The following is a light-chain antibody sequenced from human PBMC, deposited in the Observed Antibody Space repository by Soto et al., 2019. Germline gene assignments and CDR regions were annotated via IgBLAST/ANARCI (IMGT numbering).Light chain of an antibody. J-gene: IGKJ4*01. CDR1: KGISSW. Sequence: DIQMTQSPSSVSASVGDRVTITCRTSKGISSWLAWYQQKPGKAPRLLIYAASSLQSGVPSRFSRSRSGTDFALTISSLQPEDFATDYCQPANSFPLTFGEGTKVEIK. V-gene: IGKV1-12*01. CDR2: AAS. CDR3: QPANSFPLT.